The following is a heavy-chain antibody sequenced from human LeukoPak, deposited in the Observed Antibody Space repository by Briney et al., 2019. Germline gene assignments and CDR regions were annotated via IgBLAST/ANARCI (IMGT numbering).Heavy chain of an antibody. Sequence: AASVKVSCKASGYTFTGYYMHWVRQAPGQGLEWMGWINPNSGGTNYAQKFQGSVTMTRDTSISTAYMELSRLRSDDTAVYYCARGVYDFWSGYRYDAFDIWGQGTMVTVSS. D-gene: IGHD3-3*01. CDR3: ARGVYDFWSGYRYDAFDI. CDR2: INPNSGGT. V-gene: IGHV1-2*02. CDR1: GYTFTGYY. J-gene: IGHJ3*02.